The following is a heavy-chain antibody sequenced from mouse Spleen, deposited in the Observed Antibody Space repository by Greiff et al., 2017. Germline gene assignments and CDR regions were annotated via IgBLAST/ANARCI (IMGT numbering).Heavy chain of an antibody. Sequence: EVQLQQSGGGLVKPGGSLKLSCAASGFTFSDYGMHWVRQAPEKGLEWVAYISSGSSTIYYADTVKGRFTISRDNAKNTLFLQMTSLRSEDTAMCYCARRNWERYFGVWGAGTTVTVSS. J-gene: IGHJ1*01. D-gene: IGHD4-1*01. V-gene: IGHV5-17*01. CDR3: ARRNWERYFGV. CDR2: ISSGSSTI. CDR1: GFTFSDYG.